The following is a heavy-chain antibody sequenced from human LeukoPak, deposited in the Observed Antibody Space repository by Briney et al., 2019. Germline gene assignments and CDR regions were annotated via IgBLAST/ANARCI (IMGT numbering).Heavy chain of an antibody. Sequence: PGGSLRLSCAVSGFTLRNYGMHWVRQTPGKGLEWVAFIRYDGSNEYYADSVKGRFTISRDISKNTLYLQMNSLRAEDTAVYYGAKALAYDVDYWGQGTLVTVSS. J-gene: IGHJ4*02. V-gene: IGHV3-30*02. D-gene: IGHD5-12*01. CDR3: AKALAYDVDY. CDR1: GFTLRNYG. CDR2: IRYDGSNE.